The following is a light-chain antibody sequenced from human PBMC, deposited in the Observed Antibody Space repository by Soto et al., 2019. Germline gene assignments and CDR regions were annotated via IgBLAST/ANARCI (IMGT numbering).Light chain of an antibody. CDR2: DVS. CDR1: SSDIGGYNY. Sequence: QSALTQPASVSGSPGQSLTISCTGTSSDIGGYNYVSWYQQQPGKAPKLMIYDVSNRPSGVSDRFSGSKSANTASLTISGLQSEDEADYYCSSYTSSGIYVFGTGTKLTVL. V-gene: IGLV2-14*01. CDR3: SSYTSSGIYV. J-gene: IGLJ1*01.